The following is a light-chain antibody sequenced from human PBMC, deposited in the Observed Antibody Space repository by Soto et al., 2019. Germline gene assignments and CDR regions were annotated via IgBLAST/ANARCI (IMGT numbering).Light chain of an antibody. J-gene: IGKJ4*01. CDR2: DAS. CDR3: QQRNNGLT. Sequence: EIVLTQSPATLSLSPGERATLSCRASQSVSSDLAWFQQKPGQAPRLLIFDASNRATGIPIRFSGSGSGTDFPLTSSRLEPEYLACYYYQQRNNGLTFGGGTKLEIK. CDR1: QSVSSD. V-gene: IGKV3-11*01.